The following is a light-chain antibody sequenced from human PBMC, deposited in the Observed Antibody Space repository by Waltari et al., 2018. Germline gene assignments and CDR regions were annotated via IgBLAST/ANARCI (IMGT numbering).Light chain of an antibody. Sequence: VLTHSPATLSLSPGEIATPSCSASQSIDTSLVWYQQYPGQAPRLLIYDASNSATGIPPRFSGSGSVTDFSLTISSLDPEDFAVYYCQQGVTFGGGTRVEIK. CDR2: DAS. V-gene: IGKV3-11*01. CDR3: QQGVT. CDR1: QSIDTS. J-gene: IGKJ4*01.